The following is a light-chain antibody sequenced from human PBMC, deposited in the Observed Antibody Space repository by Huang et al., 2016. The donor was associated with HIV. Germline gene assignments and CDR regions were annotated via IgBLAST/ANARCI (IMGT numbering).Light chain of an antibody. CDR1: QSVSSK. V-gene: IGKV3-15*01. CDR3: QQYNQWPYS. Sequence: EIVMTQSPATLSVSPGERATLSCRASQSVSSKLAWYQQKPGRAPRLLIYGASTRATAVPSRFSGSGSGMEFTLTISSLQSEDFAVYFCQQYNQWPYSFGQGTNLEI. CDR2: GAS. J-gene: IGKJ2*01.